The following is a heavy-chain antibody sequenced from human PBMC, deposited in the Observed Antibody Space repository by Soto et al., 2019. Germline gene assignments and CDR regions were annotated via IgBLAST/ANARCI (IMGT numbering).Heavy chain of an antibody. CDR1: GFTFSSYA. Sequence: EVQLLESGGGLVQPGGSLRLSCAASGFTFSSYAMRWARQAPVKGLEWVSAISGSSDSTYYADSVKSRFTISRDNPKNTLYLQMNSLRAEDTAVYYCARRGSGSYYDYWGQGTLVTVSS. D-gene: IGHD1-26*01. V-gene: IGHV3-23*01. CDR2: ISGSSDST. CDR3: ARRGSGSYYDY. J-gene: IGHJ4*02.